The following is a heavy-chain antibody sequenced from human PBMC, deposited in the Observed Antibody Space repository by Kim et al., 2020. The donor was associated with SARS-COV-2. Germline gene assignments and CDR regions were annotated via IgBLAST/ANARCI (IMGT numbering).Heavy chain of an antibody. CDR3: AKVEYLLLFGAFDF. D-gene: IGHD2-2*01. Sequence: ADSVTGRFTISRDNSKNTLYLQRNSLRAEDTAVYYCAKVEYLLLFGAFDFWGRGKMLTVPS. V-gene: IGHV3-23*01. J-gene: IGHJ3*01.